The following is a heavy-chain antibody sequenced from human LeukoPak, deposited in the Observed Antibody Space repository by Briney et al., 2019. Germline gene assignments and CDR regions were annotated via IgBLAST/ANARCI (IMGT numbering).Heavy chain of an antibody. Sequence: PGGSLRLSCAASGFTFNNYWMSWVRQAPGKGLEWVANIKQDGSEIYYVDSVKGRFTISRDNTKNSVYLQMNSLRAEDTAVYYCARTWDYWGQGTLVTVSS. J-gene: IGHJ4*02. V-gene: IGHV3-7*01. CDR1: GFTFNNYW. CDR2: IKQDGSEI. CDR3: ARTWDY.